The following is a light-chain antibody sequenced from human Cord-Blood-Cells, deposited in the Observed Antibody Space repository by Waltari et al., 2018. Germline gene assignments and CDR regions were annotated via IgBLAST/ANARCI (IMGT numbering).Light chain of an antibody. J-gene: IGKJ2*01. CDR3: QQYGSSQYT. V-gene: IGKV3-20*01. CDR1: QSVSSSY. Sequence: IVVTQSPATLSLSLGERATLPCRASQSVSSSYLAWYQQKPGQAPRLLIYGSSSRATGIPDRFSGSGSGTDFTLTISRLEPEDFAVYYCQQYGSSQYTFGQGTKLEIK. CDR2: GSS.